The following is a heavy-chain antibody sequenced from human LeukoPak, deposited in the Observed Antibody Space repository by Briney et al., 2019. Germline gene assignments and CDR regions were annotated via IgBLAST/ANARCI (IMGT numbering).Heavy chain of an antibody. CDR3: ARASTLSQRAFDI. Sequence: QPGGSLRLSCAASGFTFSSYGMHWVRQAPGKGLEWVAFIRYDGSNKYYADSVKGRFTISRDNSKNTLYLQMNSLRAEDTAVYYCARASTLSQRAFDIWGQGTMVTVSS. CDR1: GFTFSSYG. J-gene: IGHJ3*02. V-gene: IGHV3-30*02. CDR2: IRYDGSNK.